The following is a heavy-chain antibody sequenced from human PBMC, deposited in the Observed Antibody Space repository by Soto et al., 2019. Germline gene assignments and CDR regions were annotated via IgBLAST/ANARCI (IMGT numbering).Heavy chain of an antibody. CDR2: INAGNGNT. CDR1: TFTSYA. D-gene: IGHD2-15*01. V-gene: IGHV1-3*01. CDR3: ARVGYCSGGSCRNWFDP. J-gene: IGHJ5*02. Sequence: TFTSYAMHWVRQAPGQRLEWMGWINAGNGNTKYSQKFQGRVTITRDTSASTAYMELSSLRSEDTAVYYCARVGYCSGGSCRNWFDPWGQGTLVTVSS.